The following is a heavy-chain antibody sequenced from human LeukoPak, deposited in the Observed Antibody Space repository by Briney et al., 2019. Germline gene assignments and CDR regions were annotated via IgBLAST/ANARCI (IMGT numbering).Heavy chain of an antibody. CDR1: GYTFTSYY. V-gene: IGHV1-8*03. J-gene: IGHJ1*01. CDR3: ASANFQH. D-gene: IGHD2-8*01. CDR2: ISAYNGNT. Sequence: ASVKVSCKASGYTFTSYYMHWVRQAPGQGLEWMGWISAYNGNTNYAQKLQGRVTITRNTSISTAYMELSGLRSEDTAVYYCASANFQHWGQGTLVTVSS.